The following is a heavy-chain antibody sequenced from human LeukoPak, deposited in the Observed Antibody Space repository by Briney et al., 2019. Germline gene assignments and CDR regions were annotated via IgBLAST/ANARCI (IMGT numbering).Heavy chain of an antibody. V-gene: IGHV3-30*18. CDR1: GFTFSNYG. CDR3: AKDGRIAAAGTRGRQPFDY. D-gene: IGHD6-13*01. J-gene: IGHJ4*02. CDR2: ISYDGSNK. Sequence: GGSLRLSCAASGFTFSNYGMHWVRQAPGKGLEWVAVISYDGSNKYYADSVKGRFTISRDNSKNTLYLQMNSLRAEDTAVYYCAKDGRIAAAGTRGRQPFDYWGQGTLVTVSS.